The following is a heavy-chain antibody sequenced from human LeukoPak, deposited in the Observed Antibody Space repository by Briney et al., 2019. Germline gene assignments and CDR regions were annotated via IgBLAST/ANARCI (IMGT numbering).Heavy chain of an antibody. Sequence: GGSLRLSCAASGFTFSSYAMHWVRQAPGKGLEWVAVISYDGSNKYYEDSVKGRFTISRDNSKNTLYLQMNSLRAEDTAVYYCATDRPRRDIVVVPAAIGYVDYYYYYGMDVWGQGTTVTVSS. CDR2: ISYDGSNK. CDR3: ATDRPRRDIVVVPAAIGYVDYYYYYGMDV. V-gene: IGHV3-30-3*01. J-gene: IGHJ6*02. CDR1: GFTFSSYA. D-gene: IGHD2-2*02.